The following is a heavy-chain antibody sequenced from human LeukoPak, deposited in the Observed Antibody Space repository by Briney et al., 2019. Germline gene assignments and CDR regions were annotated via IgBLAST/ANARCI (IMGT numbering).Heavy chain of an antibody. Sequence: GGSLRLSCAASGFISSSYSMNRVRQAPGKGLEWVSSISSSSSYIYYADSVKGRFTISRDNAKYSLYLQMNSLRAEDTAVYYCARDSASLWFGELSGWFAPWGQGTLVTVSS. V-gene: IGHV3-21*01. D-gene: IGHD3-10*01. J-gene: IGHJ5*02. CDR2: ISSSSSYI. CDR1: GFISSSYS. CDR3: ARDSASLWFGELSGWFAP.